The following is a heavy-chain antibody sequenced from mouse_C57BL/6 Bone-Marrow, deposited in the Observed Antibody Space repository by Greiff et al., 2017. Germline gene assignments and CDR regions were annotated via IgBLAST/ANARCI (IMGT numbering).Heavy chain of an antibody. D-gene: IGHD1-1*01. Sequence: EVQLQQSGPELVKPGASVKISCKASGYSFTGYYMNWVKQSPEKSLEWIGEINPSTGGTKYNEKFKSKATLTVDKSSSTAYMQLSSLTSEDSAVSYCARERDYYGSSSIWYFDVWGTGTTVTVSS. V-gene: IGHV1-42*01. CDR1: GYSFTGYY. CDR3: ARERDYYGSSSIWYFDV. CDR2: INPSTGGT. J-gene: IGHJ1*03.